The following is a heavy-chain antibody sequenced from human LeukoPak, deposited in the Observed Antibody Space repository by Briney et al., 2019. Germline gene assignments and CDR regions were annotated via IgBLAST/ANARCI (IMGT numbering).Heavy chain of an antibody. V-gene: IGHV1-18*01. CDR3: ARIYCSSTSCRDLPTLH. J-gene: IGHJ4*02. D-gene: IGHD2-2*01. CDR1: GYTFTSYG. Sequence: GASVKVSCKASGYTFTSYGISWVRQAPGQGLEWMGWISAYNGNTNYAQKLQGRVTMTTDTSTSTAYMELRSLRSDDTAVYYCARIYCSSTSCRDLPTLHWGQGTLVTVSS. CDR2: ISAYNGNT.